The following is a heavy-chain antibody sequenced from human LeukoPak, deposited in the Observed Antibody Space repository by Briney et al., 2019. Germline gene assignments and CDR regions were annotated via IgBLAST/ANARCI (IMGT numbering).Heavy chain of an antibody. CDR1: GGSISSGGYY. V-gene: IGHV4-31*03. CDR2: IYYNGST. CDR3: ARVAPADPSYFDY. J-gene: IGHJ4*02. D-gene: IGHD2-2*01. Sequence: PSETLSLTCTVSGGSISSGGYYWSWIRQHPGKGLEWIGYIYYNGSTYYNPSLKSRVTISVDTSKNQFSLKLSSVTAADTAVYYCARVAPADPSYFDYWGQGTLVTVSS.